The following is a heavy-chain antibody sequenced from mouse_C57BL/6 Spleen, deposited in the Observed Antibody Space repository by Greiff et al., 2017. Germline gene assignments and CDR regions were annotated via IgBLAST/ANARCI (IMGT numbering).Heavy chain of an antibody. CDR3: VSHTQTAQTYFYAMDY. CDR1: GFSFNTYA. D-gene: IGHD3-2*02. Sequence: DAGGGLVQPKGSLKLSCAASGFSFNTYAMNWVRQAPGKGLEWVARIRSKSNNYATYYADSVKERFTISRDDAESMIYLQMNNLKTEDTAMYYCVSHTQTAQTYFYAMDYWGQGTSVTVSS. J-gene: IGHJ4*01. V-gene: IGHV10-1*01. CDR2: IRSKSNNYAT.